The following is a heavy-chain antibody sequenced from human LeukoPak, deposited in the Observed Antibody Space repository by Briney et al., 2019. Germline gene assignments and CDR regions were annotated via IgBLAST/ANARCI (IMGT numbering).Heavy chain of an antibody. CDR3: ARNILFAVDI. Sequence: GGSLRLSCAASGLTVSSSYMSWVRQVPGKGLEWVSIIYNDGSTYYADSMKGRFTISRDNSKNTLYLQVISLRAEDTAMYYCARNILFAVDIWGQGTMVTVSS. CDR2: IYNDGST. V-gene: IGHV3-53*01. J-gene: IGHJ3*02. CDR1: GLTVSSSY.